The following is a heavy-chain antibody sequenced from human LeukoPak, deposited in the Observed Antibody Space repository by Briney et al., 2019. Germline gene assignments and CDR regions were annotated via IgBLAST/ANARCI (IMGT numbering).Heavy chain of an antibody. D-gene: IGHD6-6*01. Sequence: ASVKVSCKASGYTFTSYTITWVRQAPGQGLEWMGIINPTGGSTTYAQKFQGRVTMTRDTSTSTVYMELSSLRSDDTAVYYCARTAARRFDYWGQGTLVTVSS. CDR1: GYTFTSYT. CDR2: INPTGGST. V-gene: IGHV1-46*01. CDR3: ARTAARRFDY. J-gene: IGHJ4*02.